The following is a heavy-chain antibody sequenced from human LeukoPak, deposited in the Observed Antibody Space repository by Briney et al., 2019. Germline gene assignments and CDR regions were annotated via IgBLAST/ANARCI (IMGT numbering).Heavy chain of an antibody. D-gene: IGHD1/OR15-1a*01. CDR1: GYTFTGYY. Sequence: ASVKVSCKASGYTFTGYYMHWVRQAPGQGLEWMGWINPNSGGTNYAQKFQGRVTMTRDTSISTAYVELSRLRSDDTAVYFCARYDWNIDAFDIWGQGTMVTVSS. V-gene: IGHV1-2*02. J-gene: IGHJ3*02. CDR2: INPNSGGT. CDR3: ARYDWNIDAFDI.